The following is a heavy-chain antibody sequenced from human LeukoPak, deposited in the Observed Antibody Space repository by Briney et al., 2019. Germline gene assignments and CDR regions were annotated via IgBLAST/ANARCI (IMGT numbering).Heavy chain of an antibody. Sequence: PSETLSLTCTVSGGSISNYYWSWIRQPPGKGLEWIGYIYYSGSTSYNPSLKSRVTISVDTSKEQVSLKLSSVTAADTAFYYCARYIGSYPHDAFDIWGQGTMVSVSS. D-gene: IGHD1-26*01. CDR3: ARYIGSYPHDAFDI. CDR1: GGSISNYY. V-gene: IGHV4-59*01. CDR2: IYYSGST. J-gene: IGHJ3*02.